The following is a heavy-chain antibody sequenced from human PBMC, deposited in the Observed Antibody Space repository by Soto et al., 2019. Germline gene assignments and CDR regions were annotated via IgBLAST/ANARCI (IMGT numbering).Heavy chain of an antibody. V-gene: IGHV3-53*01. Sequence: EVPLVESGGGLIQPGGSLRLSCAASGFTFCSNDMNWVRQAPGKGLEWVSLIYSGGSTYYADSVKGRFTISRDNSKNTLYLQMSSLRAEDTAVYYCATRPLLPGAPWGQGTMVTVSS. D-gene: IGHD3-22*01. CDR1: GFTFCSND. CDR3: ATRPLLPGAP. J-gene: IGHJ3*01. CDR2: IYSGGST.